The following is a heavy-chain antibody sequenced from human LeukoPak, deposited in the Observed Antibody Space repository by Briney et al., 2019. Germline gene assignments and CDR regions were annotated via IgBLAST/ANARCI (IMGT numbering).Heavy chain of an antibody. CDR3: ARADYGDIFDY. CDR1: GFTFNSYG. Sequence: GGSLRLSCAASGFTFNSYGMNWVRQAPGKGLEWVSSISSSSSYIYYADSVKGRFTISRDNAKNSLYLQMNSLRAEDTAVYYCARADYGDIFDYWGQGTLVTVSS. D-gene: IGHD4-17*01. V-gene: IGHV3-21*01. CDR2: ISSSSSYI. J-gene: IGHJ4*02.